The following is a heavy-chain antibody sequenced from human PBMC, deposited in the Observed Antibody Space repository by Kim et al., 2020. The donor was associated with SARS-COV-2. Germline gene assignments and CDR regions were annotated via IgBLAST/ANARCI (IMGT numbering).Heavy chain of an antibody. V-gene: IGHV4-4*02. CDR2: ISHTGST. Sequence: SETLSLTCAVSGGSIRINNWWSWVRQPPGKGLEWIGEISHTGSTNYSPSLKSRVTLSVDVSKNHFSLILTSVTAADTAVYFCARDEVANPGVWGQGTPAT. J-gene: IGHJ4*02. CDR3: ARDEVANPGV. D-gene: IGHD5-12*01. CDR1: GGSIRINNW.